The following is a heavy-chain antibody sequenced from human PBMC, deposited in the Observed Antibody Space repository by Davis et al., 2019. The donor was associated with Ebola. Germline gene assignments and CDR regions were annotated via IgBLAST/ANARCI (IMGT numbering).Heavy chain of an antibody. J-gene: IGHJ4*02. CDR1: GYSFNTYW. D-gene: IGHD2/OR15-2a*01. CDR2: IYPRDSDI. Sequence: GESLKISCKGSGYSFNTYWIAWVRQMPGKGLEWMGIIYPRDSDIRYRPSFEGQVTIPVDRSSSTAYLQWSSLKASDSAMYYCARQEALYGSIDNWGQGTLVTVSS. CDR3: ARQEALYGSIDN. V-gene: IGHV5-51*01.